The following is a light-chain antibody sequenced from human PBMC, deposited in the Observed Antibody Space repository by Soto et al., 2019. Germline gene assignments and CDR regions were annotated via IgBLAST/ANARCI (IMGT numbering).Light chain of an antibody. CDR2: DAS. CDR3: QQYHGFW. J-gene: IGKJ1*01. V-gene: IGKV1-5*01. Sequence: DNPLTQSPSALAASVGDRVTITCRARHSINDWLAWYQEKPGKAPKLLIYDASSLESGVPSRFSGGGSGTEFSLIINGLQPEDFATYYCQQYHGFWFGQGTKVDIK. CDR1: HSINDW.